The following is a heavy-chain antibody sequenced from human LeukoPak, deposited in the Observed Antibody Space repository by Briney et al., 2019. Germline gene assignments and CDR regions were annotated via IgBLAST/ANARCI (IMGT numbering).Heavy chain of an antibody. CDR1: GGSISSGDYY. V-gene: IGHV4-30-4*01. J-gene: IGHJ4*02. Sequence: PSQTLSITCTVSGGSISSGDYYWSWIRQPPGKGLEWIGYIYYSGSTYYNPSLKGRVTISVDTSKNQFSLTLSSITAADTAVYYCARALTGSYFDSWGQGTLVTVSS. CDR2: IYYSGST. D-gene: IGHD3-9*01. CDR3: ARALTGSYFDS.